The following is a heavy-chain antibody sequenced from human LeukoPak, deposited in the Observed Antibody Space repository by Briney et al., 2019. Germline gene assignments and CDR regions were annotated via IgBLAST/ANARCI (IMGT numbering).Heavy chain of an antibody. CDR3: ATSRGSTYGYRALELPPSPVD. J-gene: IGHJ4*02. D-gene: IGHD5-18*01. CDR2: IYSGGST. CDR1: GFSVSSNY. V-gene: IGHV3-66*01. Sequence: GSLRLSCAASGFSVSSNYMNWVRQAPGKGLEWVSVIYSGGSTYYADSVKGRFTIFRDNAKNSLYLQMNSLRTEDTAVYYCATSRGSTYGYRALELPPSPVDWGQGTLVTVSS.